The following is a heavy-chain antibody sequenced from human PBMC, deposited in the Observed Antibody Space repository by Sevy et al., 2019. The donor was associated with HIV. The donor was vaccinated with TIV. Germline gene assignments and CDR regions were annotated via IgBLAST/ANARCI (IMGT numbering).Heavy chain of an antibody. J-gene: IGHJ6*02. CDR2: IYSSGTA. V-gene: IGHV4-4*07. D-gene: IGHD3-3*01. CDR1: GGSINNYW. CDR3: ARDDQDSWSGYYKVQYQYIMDV. Sequence: SENLSLTCTVSGGSINNYWWGWIRQPAGKGLEWIGRIYSSGTADYNASLKSRVTMSVDTARNQFSLKMSSVTAADTAVYFCARDDQDSWSGYYKVQYQYIMDVWGQGTTVTVSS.